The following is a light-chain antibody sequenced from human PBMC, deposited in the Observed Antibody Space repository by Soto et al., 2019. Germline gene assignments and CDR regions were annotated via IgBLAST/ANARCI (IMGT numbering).Light chain of an antibody. CDR2: YDS. CDR1: NIGSKS. J-gene: IGLJ2*01. CDR3: QVWESSSDHVV. V-gene: IGLV3-21*01. Sequence: SYELTQPPSVSVAPGKTARITCGGTNIGSKSVHWYQQKPGHAPVLVIYYDSDRPSGIPERFSGSNSGNTATLTISRVEDGDEADYYCQVWESSSDHVVFGGGTKLTVL.